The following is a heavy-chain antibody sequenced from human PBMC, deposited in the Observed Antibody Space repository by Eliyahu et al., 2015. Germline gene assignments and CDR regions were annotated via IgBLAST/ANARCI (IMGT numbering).Heavy chain of an antibody. CDR1: GYSFXSYW. CDR2: IYPGDSDT. Sequence: EVQLVQSGAEVKKPGESLKISCKGSGYSFXSYWXGWVRQMPGKGLEWMGIIYPGDSDTRYSPSFQGQVTISADKSISTAYLQWSSLKASDTAMYYCARHIAAAETTGYYYYMDVWGKGTTVTVSS. V-gene: IGHV5-51*01. J-gene: IGHJ6*03. D-gene: IGHD6-13*01. CDR3: ARHIAAAETTGYYYYMDV.